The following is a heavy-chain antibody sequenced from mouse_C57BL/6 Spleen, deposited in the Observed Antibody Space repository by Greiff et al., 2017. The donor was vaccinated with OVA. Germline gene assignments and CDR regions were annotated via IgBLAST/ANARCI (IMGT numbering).Heavy chain of an antibody. CDR2: INPSNGGT. Sequence: QVQLQQSGPELVPPGASVSLSCTASGSTFTSYWMHWVQQRPGQGLEWLGNINPSNGGTNYTEKFTSKATLTVDNSSSTAYMQLSSLTSEDSAVYYCARGRRELVDYWGQGTTRTVAS. J-gene: IGHJ2*01. CDR3: ARGRRELVDY. CDR1: GSTFTSYW. D-gene: IGHD1-1*01. V-gene: IGHV1-53*01.